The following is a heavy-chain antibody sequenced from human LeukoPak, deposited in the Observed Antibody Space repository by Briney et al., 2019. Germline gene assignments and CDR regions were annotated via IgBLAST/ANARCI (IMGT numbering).Heavy chain of an antibody. Sequence: ASVKVSCKASGYTFTSYGISWVRQAPGQGPEWMGWISAYNGNTNYAQKLQGRVTMTTDTSTSTAYMELRSLRSDDTAVYYCARGSATVTANWFDPWGQGTLVTVSS. V-gene: IGHV1-18*01. D-gene: IGHD4-17*01. CDR2: ISAYNGNT. J-gene: IGHJ5*02. CDR3: ARGSATVTANWFDP. CDR1: GYTFTSYG.